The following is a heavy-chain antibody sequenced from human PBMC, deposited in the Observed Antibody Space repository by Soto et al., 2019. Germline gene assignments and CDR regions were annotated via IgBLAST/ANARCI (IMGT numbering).Heavy chain of an antibody. CDR1: GFTFSSYG. CDR3: AKGPAIVLVPAAMNYYYGMDV. Sequence: QVQLVESGGGVVQPGRSLRLSCAASGFTFSSYGMHWVRQAPGEGLEWVALISYDGSNKYYEDSVKGRFTISRDYSKNTLYLQMNSLRAEDTTVYYCAKGPAIVLVPAAMNYYYGMDVWGQGTTVTVSS. CDR2: ISYDGSNK. D-gene: IGHD2-2*01. V-gene: IGHV3-30*18. J-gene: IGHJ6*02.